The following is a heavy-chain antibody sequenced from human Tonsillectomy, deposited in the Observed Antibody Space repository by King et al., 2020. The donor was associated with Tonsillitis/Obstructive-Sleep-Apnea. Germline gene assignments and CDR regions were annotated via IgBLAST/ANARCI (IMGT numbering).Heavy chain of an antibody. CDR3: ARDLSYCSGISCFSGGFDY. J-gene: IGHJ4*02. CDR2: ISYDGSKK. CDR1: RFTFSSYA. V-gene: IGHV3-30*04. Sequence: VQLVESGGGVVQPGRSLRLSCAASRFTFSSYAMHWVRQAPGKGLEWVAVISYDGSKKYYADSVKGRFTISRDNSKNTLYLQMNNLRAEDTSVYYCARDLSYCSGISCFSGGFDYWGQGTLVTVSS. D-gene: IGHD2-15*01.